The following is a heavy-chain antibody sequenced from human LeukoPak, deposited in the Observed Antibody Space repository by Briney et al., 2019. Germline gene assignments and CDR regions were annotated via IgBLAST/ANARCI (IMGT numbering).Heavy chain of an antibody. CDR3: AGDYDSGSYRFDF. D-gene: IGHD3-10*01. CDR1: GGSISSYY. J-gene: IGHJ4*02. Sequence: SETLSLTCTVSGGSISSYYWSWIRQPPGRGLEWIGYIYYSGSTTYNPSLKSRLTMSLDTSKNQFSLKLSSVTAADTAVYYCAGDYDSGSYRFDFWGQGILVTVSS. V-gene: IGHV4-59*01. CDR2: IYYSGST.